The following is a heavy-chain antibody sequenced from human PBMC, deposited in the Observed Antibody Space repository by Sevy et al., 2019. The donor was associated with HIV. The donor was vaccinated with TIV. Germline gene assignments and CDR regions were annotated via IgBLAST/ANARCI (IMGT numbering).Heavy chain of an antibody. CDR2: IYWDDDK. J-gene: IGHJ5*02. V-gene: IGHV2-5*02. D-gene: IGHD3-22*01. CDR3: AHRRTRDDSSGFNWFDP. Sequence: SGPTLVNPTQTLTLTCTFSGFSLSTSGVGVGWIRQPPGKALEWLALIYWDDDKRYSPSLKSRLTITKDTSKNQVVLTMTNMDPVDTATYYCAHRRTRDDSSGFNWFDPWGQGTLVTVSS. CDR1: GFSLSTSGVG.